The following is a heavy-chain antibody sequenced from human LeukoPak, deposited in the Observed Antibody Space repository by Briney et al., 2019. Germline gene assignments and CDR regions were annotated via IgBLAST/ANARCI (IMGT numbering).Heavy chain of an antibody. CDR2: IIPIFGTA. CDR1: GGTFSSYA. Sequence: GASVKVSCKASGGTFSSYAISWVRQAPGQGLEWMGGIIPIFGTANYAQKFQGRVTITADESTSTAYMELSSLRSEDTAVYYCARDHDFLRAYYYDSSGYFPFDYWGQGTLVTVSS. J-gene: IGHJ4*02. CDR3: ARDHDFLRAYYYDSSGYFPFDY. V-gene: IGHV1-69*13. D-gene: IGHD3-22*01.